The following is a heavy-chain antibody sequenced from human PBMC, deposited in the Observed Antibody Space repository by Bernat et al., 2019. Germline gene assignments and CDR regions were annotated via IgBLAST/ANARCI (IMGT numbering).Heavy chain of an antibody. CDR2: IYYSGST. Sequence: QVQLQESGPGLVKPSETLSLTCTVSGGSISSYYWSWIRQPPGKGLEWIGYIYYSGSTNYNPSLKSRVTISVDTSKNQFSLKLSSVTAADTAVYYCARDRPGGGAFDIWGQGTMVTVSS. CDR1: GGSISSYY. V-gene: IGHV4-59*01. D-gene: IGHD2-8*02. CDR3: ARDRPGGGAFDI. J-gene: IGHJ3*02.